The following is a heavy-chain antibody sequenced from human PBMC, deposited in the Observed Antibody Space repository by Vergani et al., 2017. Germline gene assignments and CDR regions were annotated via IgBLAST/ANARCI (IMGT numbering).Heavy chain of an antibody. CDR2: ISGDGGST. J-gene: IGHJ4*02. D-gene: IGHD6-19*01. V-gene: IGHV3-43*02. Sequence: EVQLVESGGGVVQPGGSLRLSCAASGFTFDDYAMHWVRQAPGKGLEWVSLISGDGGSTYYADSVKVRFTIARDNSKNSLYLQMNSLRTEETALYYCAKPSYSSGWYVLVYWGQGTLVTVSS. CDR3: AKPSYSSGWYVLVY. CDR1: GFTFDDYA.